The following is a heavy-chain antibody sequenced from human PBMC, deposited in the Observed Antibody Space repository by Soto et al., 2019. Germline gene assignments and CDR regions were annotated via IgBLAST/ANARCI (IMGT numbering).Heavy chain of an antibody. CDR3: AGATWSGGWFDP. CDR1: GGSISSYY. CDR2: IYTSGST. V-gene: IGHV4-4*07. D-gene: IGHD3-10*01. J-gene: IGHJ5*02. Sequence: SETLSLTCTVLGGSISSYYWSWIRQPAGKGLEWIGRIYTSGSTNYNPSLKSRVTMSVDTSKNQFSLKLSSVTAADTAVYYCAGATWSGGWFDPWGQGTLVTVSS.